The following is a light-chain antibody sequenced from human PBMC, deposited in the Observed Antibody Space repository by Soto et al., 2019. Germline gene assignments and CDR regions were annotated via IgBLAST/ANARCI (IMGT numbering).Light chain of an antibody. J-gene: IGKJ1*01. CDR1: QSVSSY. CDR3: QQHSNWPGT. Sequence: EIVLTQSPATLSLSPGERATLSCRASQSVSSYLAWYQQKPGQAPRLLIYDASNRATGIPARFSRSGSGTDFTLTISSLEPEDFAVYYGQQHSNWPGTFSQGTKVEIK. CDR2: DAS. V-gene: IGKV3-11*01.